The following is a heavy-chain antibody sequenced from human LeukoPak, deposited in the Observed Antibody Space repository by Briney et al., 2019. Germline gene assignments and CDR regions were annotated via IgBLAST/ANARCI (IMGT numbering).Heavy chain of an antibody. V-gene: IGHV3-30*18. CDR1: GFTFSSYG. Sequence: VGSLRLSCAASGFTFSSYGMHWVRQAPGKGLEWVAVISYDGSNKYYADSVKGRFTISRDNSKNTLYLQMNSLRAEDTAVYYCAKDRGSSGHFDYWGQGTLVTVSS. J-gene: IGHJ4*02. D-gene: IGHD6-13*01. CDR3: AKDRGSSGHFDY. CDR2: ISYDGSNK.